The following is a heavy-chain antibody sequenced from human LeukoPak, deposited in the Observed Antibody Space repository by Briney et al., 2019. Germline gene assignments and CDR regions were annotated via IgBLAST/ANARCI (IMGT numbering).Heavy chain of an antibody. J-gene: IGHJ4*02. Sequence: GGSLRLSCAASGFTFSTYSMNWLRQAPGKGLEWVSYISSSSDTTYYADSLKGRFTISGDNAKNSLYLQMNSLRDGDTAVYYCVRPSVITTRQFYFDYWGQGALVTVSS. CDR3: VRPSVITTRQFYFDY. V-gene: IGHV3-48*02. CDR2: ISSSSDTT. CDR1: GFTFSTYS. D-gene: IGHD1-14*01.